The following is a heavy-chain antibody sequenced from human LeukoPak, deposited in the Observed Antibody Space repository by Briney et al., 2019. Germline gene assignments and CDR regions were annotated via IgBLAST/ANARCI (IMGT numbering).Heavy chain of an antibody. V-gene: IGHV4-59*12. CDR3: ARGIGRYSSSSGAFDI. CDR2: IYYSGST. J-gene: IGHJ3*02. D-gene: IGHD6-6*01. Sequence: ASETLSLTCTVSGGSISSYYWSWIRQPPGKGLEWIGYIYYSGSTNYNPSLKSRVTISVDTSKNQFSLKLSSVTAADTAVYYCARGIGRYSSSSGAFDIWGQGTMVTVSS. CDR1: GGSISSYY.